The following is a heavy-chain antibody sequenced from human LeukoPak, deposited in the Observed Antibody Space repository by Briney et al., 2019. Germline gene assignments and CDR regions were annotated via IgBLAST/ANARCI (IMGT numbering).Heavy chain of an antibody. CDR2: VYPGDSDT. J-gene: IGHJ4*02. D-gene: IGHD5-24*01. CDR3: ARADGYRSPDF. CDR1: GSIFSSYW. Sequence: GESLKTSCKGSGSIFSSYWIGWVRQLPGKGLEWLGIVYPGDSDTRYSPSFQGQVTISADKSISTAYLQWSSLKASDTAMYYCARADGYRSPDFWGQGTLVTVSS. V-gene: IGHV5-51*01.